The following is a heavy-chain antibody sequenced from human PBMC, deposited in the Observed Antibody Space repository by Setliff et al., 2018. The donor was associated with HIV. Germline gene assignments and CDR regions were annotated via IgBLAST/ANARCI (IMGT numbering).Heavy chain of an antibody. CDR2: IIPVFRTA. J-gene: IGHJ6*01. D-gene: IGHD3-10*01. Sequence: SVKVSCKASGGTFSSYAISWVRQAPGQGLEWMGGIIPVFRTANYAQKFQGRVTITADESTSTAYMELSSLRSEDTAVYYCARDNSYYYGSGSHYWYGMDVWGQGTTVTVSS. CDR3: ARDNSYYYGSGSHYWYGMDV. V-gene: IGHV1-69*13. CDR1: GGTFSSYA.